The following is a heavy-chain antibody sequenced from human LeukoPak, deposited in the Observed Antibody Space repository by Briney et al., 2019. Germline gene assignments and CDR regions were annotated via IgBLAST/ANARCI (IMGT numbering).Heavy chain of an antibody. J-gene: IGHJ5*02. CDR2: INPNSGGT. CDR1: GYTFTGYY. CDR3: AKDDNGWYNWFDP. D-gene: IGHD6-19*01. Sequence: ASVKVSCKASGYTFTGYYMHWVRQAPGQGLEWMGWINPNSGGTNYAQKFQGRVTMTRDTSISTAYMELSRLRSDDTAVCYCAKDDNGWYNWFDPWGQGTLVTVSS. V-gene: IGHV1-2*02.